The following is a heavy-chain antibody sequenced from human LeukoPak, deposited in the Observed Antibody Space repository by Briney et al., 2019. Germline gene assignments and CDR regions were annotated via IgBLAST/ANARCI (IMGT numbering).Heavy chain of an antibody. CDR2: IWYDGSNK. CDR3: AKDDSATGAFDI. V-gene: IGHV3-33*06. CDR1: GFTFSSYG. Sequence: GGSLRLSCAASGFTFSSYGMHWVRQAPGKGLEWVAVIWYDGSNKYYADSVKGRFTISRDNSKNTLYLQMNSLRAEDTAVYYCAKDDSATGAFDIWGQGTTVTVSS. D-gene: IGHD3-9*01. J-gene: IGHJ3*02.